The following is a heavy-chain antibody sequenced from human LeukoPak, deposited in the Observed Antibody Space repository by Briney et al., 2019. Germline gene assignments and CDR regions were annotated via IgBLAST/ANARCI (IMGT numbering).Heavy chain of an antibody. Sequence: GGSLRLSCAASGFTFSNYWMAWVRQAPGKGLEWVGRIKSKTDGGTTDYAAPVKGRFTISRDDSKNTLYLQMNSLKTEDTAVYYCTRLLFSSGWYGIHWGQGTLVTVSS. CDR1: GFTFSNYW. CDR2: IKSKTDGGTT. J-gene: IGHJ4*02. V-gene: IGHV3-15*01. CDR3: TRLLFSSGWYGIH. D-gene: IGHD6-19*01.